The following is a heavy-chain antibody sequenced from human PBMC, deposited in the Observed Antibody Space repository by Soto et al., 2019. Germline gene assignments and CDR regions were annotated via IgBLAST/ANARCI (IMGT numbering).Heavy chain of an antibody. CDR1: GFTFTSDV. CDR3: ARDPVNDYGNDGQ. CDR2: ILGYGGYT. D-gene: IGHD3-10*01. Sequence: GGSLRLSCAASGFTFTSDVMSWVRQAPGKGLEWVSTILGYGGYTYYADSVKGRFTISRDTSRNTLYLQMNSLRAEDTAVYYCARDPVNDYGNDGQWGQGTLVTVSS. J-gene: IGHJ4*02. V-gene: IGHV3-23*01.